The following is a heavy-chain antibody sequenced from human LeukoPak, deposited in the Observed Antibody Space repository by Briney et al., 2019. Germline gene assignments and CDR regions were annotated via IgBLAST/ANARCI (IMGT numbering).Heavy chain of an antibody. Sequence: SVKVSCKASGYTFTGYYMHWVRQAPGQGLEWMGWINPNSGGTNYAQKFQGRVTMTRDTSISTAYMELSRLRSGDTAVYYCANGGYSSGWSLDAFDIWGQGTMVTVSS. CDR2: INPNSGGT. J-gene: IGHJ3*02. D-gene: IGHD6-19*01. CDR1: GYTFTGYY. CDR3: ANGGYSSGWSLDAFDI. V-gene: IGHV1-2*02.